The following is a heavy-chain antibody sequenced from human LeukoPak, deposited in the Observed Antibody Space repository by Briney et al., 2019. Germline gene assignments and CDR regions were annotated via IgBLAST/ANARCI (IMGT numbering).Heavy chain of an antibody. J-gene: IGHJ4*02. V-gene: IGHV3-33*01. CDR3: ARAYGSGSYYLDY. CDR1: GFTFSSYG. D-gene: IGHD3-10*01. Sequence: GRSLRLSCAASGFTFSSYGMHWVRQAPGKGLEWVAVIWYDGSNKYYADSVKGRFTISRDNSKNTLYLQMNSLRAEDTAVYYCARAYGSGSYYLDYWGQGTLVTVSS. CDR2: IWYDGSNK.